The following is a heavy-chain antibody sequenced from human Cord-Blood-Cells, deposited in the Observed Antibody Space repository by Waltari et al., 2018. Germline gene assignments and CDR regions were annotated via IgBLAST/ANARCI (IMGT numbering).Heavy chain of an antibody. Sequence: QVQLVQSGAEVKKPGSSVKVSCKASGGTFSSYAISWVRQAPGQGLEWMGGVIPSFGTANYEQKFQGKVTITADESTSTAYMELSSLRSEDTAVYYCARDRGYSSSSAFDIWGQGTMVTVSS. V-gene: IGHV1-69*12. CDR2: VIPSFGTA. CDR3: ARDRGYSSSSAFDI. CDR1: GGTFSSYA. D-gene: IGHD6-6*01. J-gene: IGHJ3*02.